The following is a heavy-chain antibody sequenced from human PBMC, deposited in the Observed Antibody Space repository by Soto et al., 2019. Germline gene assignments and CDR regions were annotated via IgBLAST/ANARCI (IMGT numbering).Heavy chain of an antibody. Sequence: ASVKVSCKASGYTFTSYGISWVRQAPGQGLEWMGWISAYNGNTNYAQKLQGRVTMTTDTSTSTAYMELRSLRSDDTAMYYCARGVYGSGSYYNPYYGMDVWGQGTTVTVSS. CDR2: ISAYNGNT. D-gene: IGHD3-10*01. CDR1: GYTFTSYG. CDR3: ARGVYGSGSYYNPYYGMDV. J-gene: IGHJ6*02. V-gene: IGHV1-18*01.